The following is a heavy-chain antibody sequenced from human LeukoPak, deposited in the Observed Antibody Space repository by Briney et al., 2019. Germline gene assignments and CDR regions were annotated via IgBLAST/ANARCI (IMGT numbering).Heavy chain of an antibody. V-gene: IGHV3-9*01. CDR3: ARESKGRSKIDY. CDR1: GFKFDAYA. Sequence: GRSLRLSCAASGFKFDAYAMHWVRQAPGKGLEWVSGISWNSNVIGFADSVKGRFTISRDNANKSLYLQMNSLRAEDTSVYYCARESKGRSKIDYWGQGTLVTVSS. J-gene: IGHJ4*02. D-gene: IGHD4-17*01. CDR2: ISWNSNVI.